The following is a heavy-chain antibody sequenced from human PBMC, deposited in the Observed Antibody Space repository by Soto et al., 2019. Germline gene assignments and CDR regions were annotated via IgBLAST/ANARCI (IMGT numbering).Heavy chain of an antibody. CDR3: SRPYYYDSSGYYVWFDP. V-gene: IGHV4-39*01. Sequence: SETLSLTCTVSGGSISSSSYYWSWIRQPPGKGLEWIGSIYYSGSTYYNPSLKSRVTISVDTSKNQFSLKLSSVTAADTAVYYCSRPYYYDSSGYYVWFDPWGQGTLVTVSS. CDR2: IYYSGST. D-gene: IGHD3-22*01. CDR1: GGSISSSSYY. J-gene: IGHJ5*02.